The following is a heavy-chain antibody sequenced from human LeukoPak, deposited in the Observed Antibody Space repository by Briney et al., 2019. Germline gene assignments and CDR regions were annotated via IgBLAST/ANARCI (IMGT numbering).Heavy chain of an antibody. D-gene: IGHD3-22*01. V-gene: IGHV3-23*01. CDR2: ISSSGSNT. Sequence: GGSLRLSCAASGFTFSNYAITWVRQAPGKGLEWVSTISSSGSNTYYADSVKGRFTISRNNSKNTLYLQMNSLRAEDTAVYYCAKDGHYDSSGFTLQYWGQGTLVTVSS. CDR3: AKDGHYDSSGFTLQY. CDR1: GFTFSNYA. J-gene: IGHJ1*01.